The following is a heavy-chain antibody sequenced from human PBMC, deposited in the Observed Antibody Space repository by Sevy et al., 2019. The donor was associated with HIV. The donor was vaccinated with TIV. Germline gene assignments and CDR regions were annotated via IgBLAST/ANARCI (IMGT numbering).Heavy chain of an antibody. Sequence: GGSLRLSCAASGFTFSNYAMSWVRQAPGKGLEWVSVISGSGGSTYYADSVKGRFTISRDNSKNMLYLQMNSLRAEDTAVYYCAKAGSASSSNLPSYWGQGTLVTVSS. CDR1: GFTFSNYA. J-gene: IGHJ4*02. CDR2: ISGSGGST. V-gene: IGHV3-23*01. D-gene: IGHD4-4*01. CDR3: AKAGSASSSNLPSY.